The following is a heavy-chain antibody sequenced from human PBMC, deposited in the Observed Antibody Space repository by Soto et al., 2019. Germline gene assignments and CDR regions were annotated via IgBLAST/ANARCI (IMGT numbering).Heavy chain of an antibody. D-gene: IGHD6-13*01. V-gene: IGHV1-46*01. J-gene: IGHJ4*02. CDR2: INPSGGTT. CDR1: GYTFTSHF. CDR3: ARDLNIAAAGTNLR. Sequence: ASVKVSCKASGYTFTSHFMHWVRQAPGQGLEWMGIINPSGGTTNYEQKFQGRVTMTRDTSTSTVYMELRSLRSDDTAVYYCARDLNIAAAGTNLRWGQGTLVTVSS.